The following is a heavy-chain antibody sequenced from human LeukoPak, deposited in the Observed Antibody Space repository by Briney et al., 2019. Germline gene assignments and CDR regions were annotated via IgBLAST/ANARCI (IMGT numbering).Heavy chain of an antibody. D-gene: IGHD3-10*01. V-gene: IGHV4-38-2*02. J-gene: IGHJ4*02. CDR1: GGSISSYY. CDR2: IYHSGST. Sequence: SETLSLTCTVSGGSISSYYWGWIRQPPGKGLEWIGSIYHSGSTYYNPSLKSRVTISVDTSKNQFSLKLSSVTAADTAVYYCARDYGSGKGYFDYWGQGTLVTVSS. CDR3: ARDYGSGKGYFDY.